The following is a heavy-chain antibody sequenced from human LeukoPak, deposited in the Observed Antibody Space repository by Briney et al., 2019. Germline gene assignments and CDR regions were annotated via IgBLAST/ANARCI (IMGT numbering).Heavy chain of an antibody. D-gene: IGHD2-15*01. Sequence: PGESLKISCKGSGYSFTTHWIGWVRQMPGKGLEWMGIIFPGDSDTAYSPSFQGQVTISADKSISTAYLQWSSLKASDTAMYYCARTTTSPYCSGGSCYSYYFDYWGQGTLVTVSS. CDR3: ARTTTSPYCSGGSCYSYYFDY. V-gene: IGHV5-51*01. CDR2: IFPGDSDT. CDR1: GYSFTTHW. J-gene: IGHJ4*02.